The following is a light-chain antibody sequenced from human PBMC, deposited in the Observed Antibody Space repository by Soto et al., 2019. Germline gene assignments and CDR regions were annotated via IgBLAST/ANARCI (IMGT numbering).Light chain of an antibody. CDR3: QHCSVFLCI. CDR1: QSINNS. CDR2: DAS. J-gene: IGKJ2*04. V-gene: IGKV1-5*01. Sequence: DIQMTQSPSTLTASVGDRVTINCRASQSINNSLAWYQQKSGSAPKLLISDASNLASGVPSRFSGSGSGTDFTLTVTSLEPDDFATYYCQHCSVFLCIFAQGTKLEIK.